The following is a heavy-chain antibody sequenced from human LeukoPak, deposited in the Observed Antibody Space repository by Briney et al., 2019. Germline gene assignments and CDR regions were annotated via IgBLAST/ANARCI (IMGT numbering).Heavy chain of an antibody. CDR1: GYTFTSYG. V-gene: IGHV1-18*01. J-gene: IGHJ4*02. D-gene: IGHD2-2*01. CDR2: ISAYNGNT. CDR3: ARDDGEVPAAMVADY. Sequence: EASVKVSCKASGYTFTSYGISWVRQAPGQGLEWMGWISAYNGNTNYAQKLQGRVTMTTDTSTSTAYMELRSLRSDDTAVYYCARDDGEVPAAMVADYWGQGTLVTVSS.